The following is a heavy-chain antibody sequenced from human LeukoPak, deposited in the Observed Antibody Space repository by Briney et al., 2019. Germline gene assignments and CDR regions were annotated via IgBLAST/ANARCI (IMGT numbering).Heavy chain of an antibody. CDR2: IWYDGSKK. J-gene: IGHJ4*02. D-gene: IGHD3-22*01. CDR1: RFTSSGHA. V-gene: IGHV3-30*02. Sequence: GGSLRLSCAASRFTSSGHAMHLVPQAPGKGLEWVAVIWYDGSKKYYGDSVKGRFTISRDNSQNTLYVQMNSLIAEDTAVYYCAKAHDSSGYYFDFWGQGTLVTVSS. CDR3: AKAHDSSGYYFDF.